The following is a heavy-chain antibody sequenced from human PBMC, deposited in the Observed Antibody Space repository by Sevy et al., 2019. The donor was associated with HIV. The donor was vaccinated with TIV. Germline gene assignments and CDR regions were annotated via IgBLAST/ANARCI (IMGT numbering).Heavy chain of an antibody. J-gene: IGHJ4*02. D-gene: IGHD3-22*01. CDR2: ISGSGGIT. CDR3: ASGVYYDVTGYVRGYFDY. V-gene: IGHV3-23*01. Sequence: GGSLRLSCAASGFTFGSYAMSWVRQAPGKGLEWVSAISGSGGITDYADSVKGRFTFSRDDSKNTLYLQMNSLRAEDTAVYYCASGVYYDVTGYVRGYFDYWGQGTLVTVSS. CDR1: GFTFGSYA.